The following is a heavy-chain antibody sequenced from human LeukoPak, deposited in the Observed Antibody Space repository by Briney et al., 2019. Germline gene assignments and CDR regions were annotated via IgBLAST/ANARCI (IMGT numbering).Heavy chain of an antibody. CDR3: AELGITMIGGV. J-gene: IGHJ6*04. CDR1: GFTFSSYK. V-gene: IGHV3-48*03. Sequence: TGGSPRLSCAASGFTFSSYKMNWVRQAPGKGLEWVSYISSSGSTIYYADSVKGRLTISRDNAKNSLYLQMNSLRAEDTAVYYCAELGITMIGGVWGKGTTVTISS. D-gene: IGHD3-10*02. CDR2: ISSSGSTI.